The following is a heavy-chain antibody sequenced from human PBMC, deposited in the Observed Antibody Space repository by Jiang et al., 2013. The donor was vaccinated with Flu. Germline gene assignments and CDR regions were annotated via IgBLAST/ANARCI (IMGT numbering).Heavy chain of an antibody. D-gene: IGHD6-13*01. V-gene: IGHV7-4-1*02. CDR2: INTNTGKP. CDR1: GSTFITYP. Sequence: QSGSELKKPGASVKVSCKASGSTFITYPMNWVRQAPGQGLEWMGNINTNTGKPTYVQGFTGRFVFSWDTSVKTTFLQISNLKAEDTAVYYCVRGTAAPGTDFWGQGTLVTVSS. J-gene: IGHJ4*02. CDR3: VRGTAAPGTDF.